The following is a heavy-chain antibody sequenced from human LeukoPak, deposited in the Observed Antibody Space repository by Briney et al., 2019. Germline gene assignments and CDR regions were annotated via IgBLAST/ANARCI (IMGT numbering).Heavy chain of an antibody. Sequence: KSSETLSLTCTVSGGSISSSSYYWGWIRQPPGKGLEWIGSIYYSGSTYYNPSLKSRVTISVDTSKNQFSLKLSSVTAADTAVYYCARDLDIVVVPAATKGYYFDYWGQGTLVTVSS. V-gene: IGHV4-39*07. CDR2: IYYSGST. CDR3: ARDLDIVVVPAATKGYYFDY. CDR1: GGSISSSSYY. J-gene: IGHJ4*02. D-gene: IGHD2-2*03.